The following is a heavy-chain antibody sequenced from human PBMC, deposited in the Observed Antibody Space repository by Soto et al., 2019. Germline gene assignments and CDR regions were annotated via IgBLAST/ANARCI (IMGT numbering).Heavy chain of an antibody. Sequence: GGSLRLSCAVSGFMFSAYWMSWVRQAPGKGLEWVANIHGDGGKIYYVDSVKGRFTISRDNAKRSLYLQMNSLRAEDTAVYSCARDFYGGYSYGPGDYWGQGALVTVSS. CDR3: ARDFYGGYSYGPGDY. CDR2: IHGDGGKI. CDR1: GFMFSAYW. D-gene: IGHD5-18*01. V-gene: IGHV3-7*01. J-gene: IGHJ4*02.